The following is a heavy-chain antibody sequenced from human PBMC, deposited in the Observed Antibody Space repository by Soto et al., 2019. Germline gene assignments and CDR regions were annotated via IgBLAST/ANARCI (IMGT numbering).Heavy chain of an antibody. CDR3: ARERGYDILTGPFDY. CDR1: GGSFRGYY. CDR2: INHSGST. Sequence: SETLSLTCAVYGGSFRGYYWSWVRQPPGKGLEWIGEINHSGSTNYNPSLKSRVTISVDTSNNQFSLKLSSVTAADTAVYYCARERGYDILTGPFDYWGQGTLVTVSS. J-gene: IGHJ4*02. V-gene: IGHV4-34*01. D-gene: IGHD3-9*01.